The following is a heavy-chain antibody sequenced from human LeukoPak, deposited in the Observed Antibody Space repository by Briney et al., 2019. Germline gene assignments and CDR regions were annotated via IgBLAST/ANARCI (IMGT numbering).Heavy chain of an antibody. CDR1: GSTFTSYG. CDR2: ISANNGNT. V-gene: IGHV1-18*01. D-gene: IGHD3-22*01. Sequence: ASVKVSCKASGSTFTSYGISWVRQAPGQGLEWMGWISANNGNTNYAQKLQGRVTMTTDTSTSTAYMELRSLTSDDTAVYYCARAPMYDSSGCFIHWGQGARVTVSS. J-gene: IGHJ4*02. CDR3: ARAPMYDSSGCFIH.